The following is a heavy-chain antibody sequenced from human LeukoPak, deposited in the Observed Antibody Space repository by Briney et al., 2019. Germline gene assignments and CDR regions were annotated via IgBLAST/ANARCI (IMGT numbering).Heavy chain of an antibody. Sequence: SETLSLTCTVSGYSISSGYYWGWIRQPPGKGLEWIGSIYHSGSTYYNPSLKSRVTISVDTSKNQFSLKLSSVTAADTAVYYCARAGAGEPNFDYWGQGTLVTVSS. CDR1: GYSISSGYY. V-gene: IGHV4-38-2*02. J-gene: IGHJ4*02. D-gene: IGHD4-17*01. CDR2: IYHSGST. CDR3: ARAGAGEPNFDY.